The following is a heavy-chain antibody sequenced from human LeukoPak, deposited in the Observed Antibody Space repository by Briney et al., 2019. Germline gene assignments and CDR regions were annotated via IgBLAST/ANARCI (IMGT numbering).Heavy chain of an antibody. J-gene: IGHJ4*02. D-gene: IGHD3-9*01. CDR1: GYTFTSYY. CDR3: ARGRYFDWLLSSAFDY. CDR2: INPSGGST. V-gene: IGHV1-46*01. Sequence: ASVKVSCKASGYTFTSYYMHWVRQAPGQGLEWMGIINPSGGSTSYAQKFQGRVTMTRDMSTSTVYMELSSLRSEDTAVYYCARGRYFDWLLSSAFDYWGQGTLVTVYS.